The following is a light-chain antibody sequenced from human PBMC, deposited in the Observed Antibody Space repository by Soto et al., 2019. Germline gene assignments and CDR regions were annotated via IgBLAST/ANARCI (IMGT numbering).Light chain of an antibody. CDR2: GAS. V-gene: IGKV1-27*01. Sequence: DIQMTQSPSSLHASVGDRVTITCRASQGIGNYLVWYQQKPGKVPKLLLYGASILQSGVPSRFSGSGSGTYFTLTIRSLQPEDAATYYCQKYDTVPWTFGQGTKVEIK. J-gene: IGKJ1*01. CDR3: QKYDTVPWT. CDR1: QGIGNY.